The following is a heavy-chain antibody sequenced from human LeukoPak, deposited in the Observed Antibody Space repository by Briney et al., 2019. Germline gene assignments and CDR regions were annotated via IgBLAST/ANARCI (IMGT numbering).Heavy chain of an antibody. Sequence: GASVKVSCKASGYIFTSYFMHWVRQAPGQGLEWMGLINPSGGSTRYAQKFQGRVTMTTDTSTSTAYMELRSLRSDDTAVYYCARGTYYDSSAYSGVRLFDYWGQGILVTVSS. V-gene: IGHV1-46*01. CDR1: GYIFTSYF. CDR3: ARGTYYDSSAYSGVRLFDY. CDR2: INPSGGST. D-gene: IGHD3-22*01. J-gene: IGHJ4*02.